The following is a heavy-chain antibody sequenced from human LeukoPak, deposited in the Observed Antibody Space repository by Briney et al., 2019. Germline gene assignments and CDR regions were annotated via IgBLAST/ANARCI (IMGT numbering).Heavy chain of an antibody. J-gene: IGHJ6*03. V-gene: IGHV3-30*18. Sequence: GGSLRLSCAASGFTFSSYGMHWVRQAPGKGLEWVAVISYDGSNKYYADSVKGRFTISRDNSKNTLYLQMNSLRAEDTAVYYCAKDFVNRFLEWFVSPTDNYYYMDVWGKGTTVTVSS. CDR2: ISYDGSNK. CDR1: GFTFSSYG. D-gene: IGHD3-3*01. CDR3: AKDFVNRFLEWFVSPTDNYYYMDV.